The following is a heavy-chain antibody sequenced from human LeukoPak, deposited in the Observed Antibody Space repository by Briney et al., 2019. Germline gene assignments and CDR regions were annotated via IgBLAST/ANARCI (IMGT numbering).Heavy chain of an antibody. V-gene: IGHV3-23*01. CDR2: INGSGGST. Sequence: ETLSLTCTVSGGSISSSSYYWGWIRQAPGKGLEWVSAINGSGGSTYYADSVKGRFTISRDNSKNTLYLQMNSLRAEDTAVYYCAKALKISTSNTPFDYWGQGTLVTVSS. CDR1: GGSISSSSYY. J-gene: IGHJ4*02. CDR3: AKALKISTSNTPFDY. D-gene: IGHD3-16*02.